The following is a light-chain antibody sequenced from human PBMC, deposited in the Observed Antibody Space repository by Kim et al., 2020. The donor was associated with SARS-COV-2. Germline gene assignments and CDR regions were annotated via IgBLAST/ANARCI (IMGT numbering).Light chain of an antibody. J-gene: IGLJ3*02. V-gene: IGLV3-19*01. CDR2: GKS. Sequence: ALGQTVTSSCRGDSIRRYFACWYQQKPGQAPLLVFYGKSNRPSGIPDRFSGSSLGNTASLTITGAQAEDEADYYCLSRDTSDNHWVFGGGTQLTVL. CDR3: LSRDTSDNHWV. CDR1: SIRRYF.